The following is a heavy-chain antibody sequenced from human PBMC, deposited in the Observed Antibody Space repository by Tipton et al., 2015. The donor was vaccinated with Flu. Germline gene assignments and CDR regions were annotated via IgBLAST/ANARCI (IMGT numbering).Heavy chain of an antibody. J-gene: IGHJ4*02. V-gene: IGHV4-4*07. CDR2: IYTSGST. D-gene: IGHD3-10*01. CDR1: GGSLSSSY. Sequence: TLSLTCTVSGGSLSSSYWSWIRQPAGKGLEWIGRIYTSGSTKYNPSLKSRLSMSVDTSKNQFSLKLTSVTAADTAVYYCARGSGSGTYVVFDFWGQGTLVTVSS. CDR3: ARGSGSGTYVVFDF.